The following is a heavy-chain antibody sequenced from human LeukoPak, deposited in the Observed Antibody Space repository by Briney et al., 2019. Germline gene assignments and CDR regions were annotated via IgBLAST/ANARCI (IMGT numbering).Heavy chain of an antibody. D-gene: IGHD5-18*01. CDR3: ARYNYGSLDY. Sequence: PGGSLRLSCAASGFTFSSYAIHWVRQAPGKGLEYVSGISGNGGSTYYANSVKGRFTISRDNSKNTLYLQMGSLRAEDMAVYYCARYNYGSLDYWGQGTLVTVSS. V-gene: IGHV3-64*01. CDR1: GFTFSSYA. J-gene: IGHJ4*02. CDR2: ISGNGGST.